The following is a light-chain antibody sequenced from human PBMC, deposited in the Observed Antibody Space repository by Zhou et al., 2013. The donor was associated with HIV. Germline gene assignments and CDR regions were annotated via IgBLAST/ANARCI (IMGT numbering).Light chain of an antibody. CDR2: GAS. J-gene: IGKJ5*01. CDR1: QSVSSN. Sequence: EIVMTQSPATLSVSPGERATLSCRASQSVSSNLAWYQQRPGQAPRLLIYGASTRATGFPARFSGSGSGTEFTLTISSLQSEDFAVYYCQQYDSSPITFGQGTRLEI. CDR3: QQYDSSPIT. V-gene: IGKV3-15*01.